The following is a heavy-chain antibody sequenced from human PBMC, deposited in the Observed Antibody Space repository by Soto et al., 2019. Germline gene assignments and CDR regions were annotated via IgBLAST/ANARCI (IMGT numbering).Heavy chain of an antibody. CDR3: AKVPFPGVIVSYCFDY. CDR1: GFTFSSYA. Sequence: GGSLRLSCAASGFTFSSYAMSWVRQAPGKGLEWVSAISGSGGSTYYADSVKGRFTISRDNSKNTLYLQMNSLRAEDMAVYYCAKVPFPGVIVSYCFDYWGQGTLVTVRS. D-gene: IGHD3-16*02. CDR2: ISGSGGST. V-gene: IGHV3-23*01. J-gene: IGHJ4*02.